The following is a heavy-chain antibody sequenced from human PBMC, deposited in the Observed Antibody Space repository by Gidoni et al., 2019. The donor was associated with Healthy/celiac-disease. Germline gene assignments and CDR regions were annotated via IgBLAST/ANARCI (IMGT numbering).Heavy chain of an antibody. Sequence: EVQLVQSGAEVTKPGESLKISCTGSGYSFTNYWIGWVRQMPGKGLEWMGIIYPGDSDTRYSPSFQGQVTISVDKSISTAYLQWSSLKASDTAMYYCARSNWNWDGGMDVWGQGTTVTVSS. V-gene: IGHV5-51*01. CDR2: IYPGDSDT. J-gene: IGHJ6*02. CDR3: ARSNWNWDGGMDV. D-gene: IGHD1-1*01. CDR1: GYSFTNYW.